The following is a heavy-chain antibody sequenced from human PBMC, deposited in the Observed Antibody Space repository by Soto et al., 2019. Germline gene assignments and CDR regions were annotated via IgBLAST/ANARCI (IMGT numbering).Heavy chain of an antibody. Sequence: PGGSLRLSCTASGFTFSDYDMHWGRQGSGKGLERVSTIGAARGTYYTGSVKGRFTISRENARNSMFLQMNSVTVGDTAVYYCARAYSGRMPRRVDYYYALDVWGQGTMVTVSS. CDR2: IGAARGT. CDR1: GFTFSDYD. D-gene: IGHD2-15*01. J-gene: IGHJ6*02. CDR3: ARAYSGRMPRRVDYYYALDV. V-gene: IGHV3-13*01.